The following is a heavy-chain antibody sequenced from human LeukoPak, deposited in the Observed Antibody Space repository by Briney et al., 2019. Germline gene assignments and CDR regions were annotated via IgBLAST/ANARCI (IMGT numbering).Heavy chain of an antibody. V-gene: IGHV3-73*01. Sequence: GGSLRLSCAASGFTFSGSAMHWVRQASGKGLEWVGCIRSKANSYATAYAASVKGRFTISRDDSKNTAYLQMNSLKTEDTAVYYCTRQEITYYDILTGYYTQPDYYYYGMDVWGQGTTVTVSS. CDR2: IRSKANSYAT. D-gene: IGHD3-9*01. J-gene: IGHJ6*02. CDR3: TRQEITYYDILTGYYTQPDYYYYGMDV. CDR1: GFTFSGSA.